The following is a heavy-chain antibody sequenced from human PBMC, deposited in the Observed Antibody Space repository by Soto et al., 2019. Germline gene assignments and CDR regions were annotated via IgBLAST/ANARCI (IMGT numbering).Heavy chain of an antibody. CDR3: AKGSVVVAAKFDS. V-gene: IGHV3-23*01. Sequence: EVQLLESGGALVQPGVSLSLSCAASGFTYNNYAMGWVRQAPGKGLEWVSAISSSGYSAYYADSVTGRFTISRDNSRNTMFLQMNKLSAEDTAVYYCAKGSVVVAAKFDSWGQGTQVTVSS. CDR1: GFTYNNYA. J-gene: IGHJ4*02. CDR2: ISSSGYSA. D-gene: IGHD2-21*02.